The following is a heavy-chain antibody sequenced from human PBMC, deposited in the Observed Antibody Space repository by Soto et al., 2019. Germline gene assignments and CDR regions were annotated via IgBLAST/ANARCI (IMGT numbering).Heavy chain of an antibody. D-gene: IGHD6-6*01. J-gene: IGHJ6*02. CDR3: ASIIAARPGYYGMDV. Sequence: ASVKVSCKASGYTFTGYYMHSVRQAPEQGLERMGWMNPNSGNTGYAQKFQGRVTITADESTSTAYMELSSLRSEDTAVYYCASIIAARPGYYGMDVWVQGTTVTVSS. CDR1: GYTFTGYY. CDR2: MNPNSGNT. V-gene: IGHV1-8*03.